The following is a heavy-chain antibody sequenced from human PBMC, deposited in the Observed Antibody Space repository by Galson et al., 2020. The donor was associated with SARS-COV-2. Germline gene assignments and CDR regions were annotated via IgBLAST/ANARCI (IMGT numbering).Heavy chain of an antibody. D-gene: IGHD6-6*01. CDR1: GDSVSSNSAA. J-gene: IGHJ3*02. Sequence: SQTLSLTCAISGDSVSSNSAAWNWIRQSPSRGLEWLGRTYYRSKWYNDYAVSVKSRITINPDTSKNQFSLQLNSVTPEDTAVYYCARATSAPRPSSDAFDIWGQGTMVTVSS. CDR2: TYYRSKWYN. V-gene: IGHV6-1*01. CDR3: ARATSAPRPSSDAFDI.